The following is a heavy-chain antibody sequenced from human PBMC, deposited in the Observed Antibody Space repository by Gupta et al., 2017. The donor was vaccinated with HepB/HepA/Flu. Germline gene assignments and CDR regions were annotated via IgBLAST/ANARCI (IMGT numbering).Heavy chain of an antibody. D-gene: IGHD1/OR15-1a*01. CDR3: AGSRKVEQVPVYCFDP. CDR1: GGSINNYY. V-gene: IGHV4-4*07. Sequence: QVHLQESGPRLVNPSETLSLTCNVSGGSINNYYWNWIRQPAGKGLEWIGRIYASGTTNYNPSLNRRVTMSIDTSTDQFSLKLSAVTAADTAVYYCAGSRKVEQVPVYCFDPWGQGTLVTVSS. J-gene: IGHJ5*02. CDR2: IYASGTT.